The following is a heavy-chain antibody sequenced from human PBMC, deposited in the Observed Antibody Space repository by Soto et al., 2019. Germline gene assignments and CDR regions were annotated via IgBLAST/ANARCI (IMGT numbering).Heavy chain of an antibody. V-gene: IGHV4-31*03. CDR1: GGSISSGGYY. J-gene: IGHJ6*02. D-gene: IGHD6-6*01. CDR3: ARGSSIAGLYYGMDV. Sequence: QVQLQESGPGLVKPSQTLSLTCTVSGGSISSGGYYWTWIRQHPGKGLEWIGYNYYSGITYYNPSLKSRVTISLDTSKNQFSRKLSSATAADTAVYYCARGSSIAGLYYGMDVWGQGTTVTVSS. CDR2: NYYSGIT.